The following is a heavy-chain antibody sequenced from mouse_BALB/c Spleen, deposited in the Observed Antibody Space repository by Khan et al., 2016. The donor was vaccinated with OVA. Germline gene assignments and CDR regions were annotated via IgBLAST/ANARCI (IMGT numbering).Heavy chain of an antibody. D-gene: IGHD1-1*01. CDR3: ARLFGSSYRYFDV. CDR1: GYTFTDYA. Sequence: QIQLVQSGAELVRPGVSVKISCKGSGYTFTDYAMHWVKPSHAKSLVWIGAISTYYGDATYNQNLKGKATMTVDKSSSTAYMALARLTSEDSAICYCARLFGSSYRYFDVWGTGTTVTVSS. J-gene: IGHJ1*03. CDR2: ISTYYGDA. V-gene: IGHV1S137*01.